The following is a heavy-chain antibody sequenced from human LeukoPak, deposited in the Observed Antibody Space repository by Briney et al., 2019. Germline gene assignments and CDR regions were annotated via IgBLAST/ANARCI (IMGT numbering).Heavy chain of an antibody. CDR2: INSDGNST. CDR1: GFTFTSYW. J-gene: IGHJ5*02. V-gene: IGHV3-74*01. Sequence: LSGGSLRLSCAASGFTFTSYWMHWVRQVPGKGLVWVSRINSDGNSTRDADSVKGRFTISRDNAKNTLYLQMNSLRADDTAVYYCARDIWIGRWFDPWGQGTLVTVSS. CDR3: ARDIWIGRWFDP. D-gene: IGHD3-10*01.